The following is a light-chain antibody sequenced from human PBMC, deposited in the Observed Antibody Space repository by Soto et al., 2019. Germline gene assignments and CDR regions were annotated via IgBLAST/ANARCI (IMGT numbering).Light chain of an antibody. CDR1: QSVSNY. CDR2: DAS. V-gene: IGKV1-5*01. CDR3: QQYHRSSIT. Sequence: DIQMTQSPSTLSASVGDRVTITCRASQSVSNYLAWYQQTPGKAPKLLIYDASTLERGVPSRFSGTGSGTEFTLTISSLHPDDFATYYCQQYHRSSITFGQGTRLEIK. J-gene: IGKJ5*01.